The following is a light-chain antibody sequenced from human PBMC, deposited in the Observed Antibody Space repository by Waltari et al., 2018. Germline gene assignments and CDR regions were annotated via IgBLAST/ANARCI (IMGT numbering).Light chain of an antibody. V-gene: IGLV2-11*01. Sequence: QSALTQPLSVSGSPGQSVAISCTGTSNDIGGYKFVSWYQQRPGKAPKLILYDITGRPSGVPYRFSGSKSGNTASLTISGLQSEDEADYYCCSYAGSFTWVFAGGTKLTVL. CDR3: CSYAGSFTWV. J-gene: IGLJ3*02. CDR1: SNDIGGYKF. CDR2: DIT.